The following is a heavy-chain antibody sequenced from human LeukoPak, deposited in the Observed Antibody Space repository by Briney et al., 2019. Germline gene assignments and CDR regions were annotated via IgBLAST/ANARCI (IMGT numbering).Heavy chain of an antibody. D-gene: IGHD1-20*01. CDR3: TRLLITGTTPDAFDI. CDR2: INPSGGST. J-gene: IGHJ3*02. Sequence: ASVKVSCKASGYTFTSYYMHWVRQAPGQGLEWMGIINPSGGSTSYAQRFQGRVTMTRDTSTSTVYMELSSLRSEDTAVYYCTRLLITGTTPDAFDIWGQGTMVTVSS. CDR1: GYTFTSYY. V-gene: IGHV1-46*03.